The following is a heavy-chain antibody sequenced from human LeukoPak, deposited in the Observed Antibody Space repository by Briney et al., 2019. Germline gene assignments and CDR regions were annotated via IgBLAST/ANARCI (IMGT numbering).Heavy chain of an antibody. CDR1: GSSISSGDYY. V-gene: IGHV4-30-4*08. J-gene: IGHJ5*02. CDR3: ARTSLGGAWFDP. Sequence: SQTLSLTCTVSGSSISSGDYYWSWIRQPPGKGLEWIGYIYYNGSTYYNPSLKSRVTVSVDTSKNQLSLKLSSVTAADTAVYYCARTSLGGAWFDPWGQGTLVIVSS. CDR2: IYYNGST. D-gene: IGHD3-10*01.